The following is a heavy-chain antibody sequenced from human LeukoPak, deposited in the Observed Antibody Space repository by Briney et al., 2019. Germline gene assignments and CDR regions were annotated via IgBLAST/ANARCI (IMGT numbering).Heavy chain of an antibody. Sequence: SETLSLTCAVSGHSINSGYFWGWIRQPPGRGLEWIGSIFQSGTTYYNPSLKSRVTISLDTSKNHFALNLTSVTAADTAVYYCANSQDGLSGSYFYWGQGTLVTVSS. CDR1: GHSINSGYF. V-gene: IGHV4-38-2*01. J-gene: IGHJ4*02. D-gene: IGHD1-26*01. CDR3: ANSQDGLSGSYFY. CDR2: IFQSGTT.